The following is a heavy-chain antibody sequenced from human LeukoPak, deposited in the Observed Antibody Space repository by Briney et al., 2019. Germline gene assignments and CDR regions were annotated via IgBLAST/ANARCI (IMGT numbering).Heavy chain of an antibody. D-gene: IGHD2-2*01. Sequence: AETLSLICTVSGGSISGYYWSWIRQPPGKGLEWIGYNYYSGSTNYNPSLRSRVTISVDTSKSQFSLKLSSVTAADTAVYYCARVGDCSSTSCYPSTNYYYMDVWGKGTTVTVSS. V-gene: IGHV4-59*01. CDR1: GGSISGYY. CDR2: NYYSGST. CDR3: ARVGDCSSTSCYPSTNYYYMDV. J-gene: IGHJ6*03.